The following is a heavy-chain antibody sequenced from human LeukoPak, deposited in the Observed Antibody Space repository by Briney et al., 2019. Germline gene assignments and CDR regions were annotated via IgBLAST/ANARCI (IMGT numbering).Heavy chain of an antibody. J-gene: IGHJ4*02. Sequence: SETLSLTCTVSGGSISSYYWSWIRQPPGKGLEWIGYIYTSGSTNYNPSLKSRVTISVDTSKNQFSLKLSSVTAADTAVYYCARSRDGYNPWGQGTLVTVSS. V-gene: IGHV4-4*09. CDR2: IYTSGST. CDR1: GGSISSYY. CDR3: ARSRDGYNP. D-gene: IGHD5-24*01.